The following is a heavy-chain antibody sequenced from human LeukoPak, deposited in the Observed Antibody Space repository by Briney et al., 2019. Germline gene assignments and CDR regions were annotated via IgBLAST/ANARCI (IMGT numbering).Heavy chain of an antibody. CDR3: AREPWGLDY. CDR1: GGSVSSNNFY. J-gene: IGHJ4*02. CDR2: VHYSGRT. D-gene: IGHD7-27*01. V-gene: IGHV4-61*01. Sequence: SETLSLTCTVSGGSVSSNNFYWSWIRQPPGKGLEWIGWVHYSGRTNFNPSLKSRVTMSVDTSKNQFSLKLSSVTAADTAVYYCAREPWGLDYWGQGTLVTVSS.